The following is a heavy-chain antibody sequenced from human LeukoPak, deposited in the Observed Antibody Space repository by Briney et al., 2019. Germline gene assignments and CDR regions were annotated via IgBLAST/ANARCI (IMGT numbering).Heavy chain of an antibody. Sequence: GESLKISCKGSGCSFTSYWIGWVRQMPGKGLEWMGIIYPGDSDTRYSPSFQGQVTISADKSISTAYLQWSSLKASDTAMYYCARVHGSGSYHVWFDPWGQGTLVTVSS. J-gene: IGHJ5*02. CDR1: GCSFTSYW. D-gene: IGHD3-10*01. V-gene: IGHV5-51*01. CDR3: ARVHGSGSYHVWFDP. CDR2: IYPGDSDT.